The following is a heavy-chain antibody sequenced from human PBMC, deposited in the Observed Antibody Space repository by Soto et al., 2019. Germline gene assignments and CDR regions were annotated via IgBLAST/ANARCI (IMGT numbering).Heavy chain of an antibody. Sequence: HVTLKESGPVLVKPTETLTLTCTVSGFSLSNGKVGVSWLRQPPGKALEWLAHIFSNDEKSYRTSLKSRLTISEDTSKRQVVLTMTNVDPVDTATYYCARILFGRSVAGGYFYMDVWGKGTTVTVSS. CDR2: IFSNDEK. CDR1: GFSLSNGKVG. CDR3: ARILFGRSVAGGYFYMDV. J-gene: IGHJ6*03. D-gene: IGHD6-19*01. V-gene: IGHV2-26*01.